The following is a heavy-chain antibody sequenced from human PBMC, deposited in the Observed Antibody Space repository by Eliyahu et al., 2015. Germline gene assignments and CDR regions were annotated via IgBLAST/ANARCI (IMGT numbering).Heavy chain of an antibody. CDR1: GYNFRNSX. V-gene: IGHV1-8*01. Sequence: VHLVQSEAEVKKPGAXVRVSCKASGYNFRNSXINWXRQVTGQGLXWMGXMKPNXGETGXAQRFKGRLSLTSDTSISTAYMELSSLTSEDTAVYFCARRADFGGSPYPFDSWGQGTLVTVSS. CDR2: MKPNXGET. J-gene: IGHJ4*02. CDR3: ARRADFGGSPYPFDS. D-gene: IGHD2-15*01.